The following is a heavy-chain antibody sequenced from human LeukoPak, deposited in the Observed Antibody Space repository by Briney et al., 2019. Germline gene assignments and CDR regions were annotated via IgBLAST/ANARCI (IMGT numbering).Heavy chain of an antibody. J-gene: IGHJ4*02. V-gene: IGHV3-66*01. D-gene: IGHD2-8*01. Sequence: PGGSLRLSCTASGFSVTNSYINWVRQAPGKGLEWVSLVYSGGSTYYADSVKGRFTISRDNSKNMVYLQMNSLRAEDTAMYYCARDPPAVLIDTYGWGQGTLVTVSS. CDR2: VYSGGST. CDR1: GFSVTNSY. CDR3: ARDPPAVLIDTYG.